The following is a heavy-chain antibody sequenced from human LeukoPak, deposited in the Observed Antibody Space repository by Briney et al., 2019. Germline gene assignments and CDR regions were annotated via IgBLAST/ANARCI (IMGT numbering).Heavy chain of an antibody. J-gene: IGHJ4*02. Sequence: GGSLRLSCAASGFTFSSYAMHWVRQAPGKGLEWVSGISGSGGSTYYADSVQGRFAISRDNSKNTLYLQMNSLRAGDTAVYYCAKDLRSTVWLPYWGQGTLVTVSS. CDR1: GFTFSSYA. D-gene: IGHD3-10*01. CDR3: AKDLRSTVWLPY. V-gene: IGHV3-23*01. CDR2: ISGSGGST.